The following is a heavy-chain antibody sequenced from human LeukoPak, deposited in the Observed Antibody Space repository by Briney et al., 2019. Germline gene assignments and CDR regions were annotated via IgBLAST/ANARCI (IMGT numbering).Heavy chain of an antibody. J-gene: IGHJ4*02. CDR3: ARAYCTSTSCYGRYFDY. Sequence: SETLSLTCAVSGYSISSGYYWGWIRQPPGEGLEWIGSIYHGGNTYYNPSLESRVTMSVDTSNNQFSLDLNSVTAADAAVYYCARAYCTSTSCYGRYFDYWGQGTLVTVS. D-gene: IGHD2-2*01. V-gene: IGHV4-38-2*01. CDR2: IYHGGNT. CDR1: GYSISSGYY.